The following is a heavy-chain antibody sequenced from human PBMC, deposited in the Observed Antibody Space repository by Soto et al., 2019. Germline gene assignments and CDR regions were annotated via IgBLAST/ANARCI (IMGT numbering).Heavy chain of an antibody. CDR1: GFTFVNYW. V-gene: IGHV3-7*05. Sequence: ELVESGGGSVQPGGSLRLSCAASGFTFVNYWMNWVRQAPGKGLEWVANINVDGSEKYFVDSVRGRFTISRDNAKNSLYLQMNSLIAEDAAVYYCARDIMGGTFDIWGQGTMVTVSS. CDR3: ARDIMGGTFDI. J-gene: IGHJ3*02. CDR2: INVDGSEK. D-gene: IGHD2-8*01.